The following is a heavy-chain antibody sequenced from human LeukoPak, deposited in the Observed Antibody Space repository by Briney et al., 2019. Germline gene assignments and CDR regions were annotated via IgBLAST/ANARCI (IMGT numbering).Heavy chain of an antibody. Sequence: GGSLRLSCAASGFTFSSYGMHWVRQAPGKGLEWVAVIWYDGSNKYYADSVKGRFTISRDNSKNTLYLQMNSLRAEDTAVYYCARGTGSNWYFDYWGQGTLVTVSS. D-gene: IGHD6-13*01. J-gene: IGHJ4*02. V-gene: IGHV3-33*01. CDR1: GFTFSSYG. CDR2: IWYDGSNK. CDR3: ARGTGSNWYFDY.